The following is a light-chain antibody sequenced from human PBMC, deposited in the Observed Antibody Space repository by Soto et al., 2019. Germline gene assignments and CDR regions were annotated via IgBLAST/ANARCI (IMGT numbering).Light chain of an antibody. CDR1: SSDVGSYNL. J-gene: IGLJ1*01. CDR2: EVS. V-gene: IGLV2-23*02. Sequence: QSVLTQPASVSGSPGQSITISCTGSSSDVGSYNLVSWYQQHPGKAPKLMIYEVSKRPSGVSNRFSGSKSGNTASLTISGLQAEDVSDYYCCSYASSRPVFPTGTKVTDL. CDR3: CSYASSRPV.